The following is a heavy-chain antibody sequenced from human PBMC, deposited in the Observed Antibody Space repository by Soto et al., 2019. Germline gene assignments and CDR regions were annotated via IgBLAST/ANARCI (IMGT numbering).Heavy chain of an antibody. CDR3: ARAYGGIYFLS. Sequence: SETLSLTCTVSGGSISSYYWSWIRQPPGKGLEWIGYIYYSGSTNYNPSLKSRVTISVDTSKNQFSLKLSSVTAADTAVYYCARAYGGIYFLSWRDAILV. CDR1: GGSISSYY. CDR2: IYYSGST. V-gene: IGHV4-59*01. J-gene: IGHJ4*01. D-gene: IGHD4-17*01.